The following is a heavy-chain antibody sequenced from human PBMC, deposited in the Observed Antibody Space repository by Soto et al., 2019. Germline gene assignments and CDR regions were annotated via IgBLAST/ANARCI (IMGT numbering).Heavy chain of an antibody. CDR3: ARDRDTNSWYYY. CDR2: IHSGGST. D-gene: IGHD6-13*01. CDR1: EFTVINTY. J-gene: IGHJ4*02. Sequence: GGSLRLSCASSEFTVINTYMILVRQAPGKGLEWVSLIHSGGSTYYADSVKGRFTISRDNSKNTLYLQMDSLRAEDTAVYYCARDRDTNSWYYYWGQGTLVT. V-gene: IGHV3-66*01.